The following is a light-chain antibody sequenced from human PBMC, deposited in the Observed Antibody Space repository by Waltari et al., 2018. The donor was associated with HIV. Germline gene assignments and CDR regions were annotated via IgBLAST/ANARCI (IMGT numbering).Light chain of an antibody. Sequence: QSALTQPRSVSGSPGQSVTISCTGTISDVGGYNYISWYQQHPGKAPKFLIYHFNKRPSGVPDRFSGSRSGNTASLTISGLQAEDDADYYCCACAGSHILGLIGGGTKLTVL. CDR3: CACAGSHILGL. J-gene: IGLJ2*01. CDR1: ISDVGGYNY. CDR2: HFN. V-gene: IGLV2-11*01.